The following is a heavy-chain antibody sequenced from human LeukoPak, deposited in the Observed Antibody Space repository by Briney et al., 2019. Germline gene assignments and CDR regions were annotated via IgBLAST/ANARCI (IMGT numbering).Heavy chain of an antibody. CDR2: ISGSGSAM. D-gene: IGHD7-27*01. CDR1: GFTFSSYS. CDR3: AKALIGVLRGFDY. J-gene: IGHJ4*02. V-gene: IGHV3-48*01. Sequence: GGSLRLSCAASGFTFSSYSMNWVRRAPGKGLEWVSYISGSGSAMYYADSVKGRFTISRDNAKNSLYLQMNSLRAEDTAVYYCAKALIGVLRGFDYWGQGTLVTVSS.